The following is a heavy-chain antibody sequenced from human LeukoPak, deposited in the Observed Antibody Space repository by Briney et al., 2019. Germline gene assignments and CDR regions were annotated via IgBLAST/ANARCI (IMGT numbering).Heavy chain of an antibody. CDR1: GFTFDDYD. CDR2: INWNGGST. J-gene: IGHJ5*02. Sequence: GGSLRLSCAASGFTFDDYDMSWVRQAPGKGLEWVSGINWNGGSTGYADSVKGRFTISRDNAKNSLYLQMNSLRAEDTALYHCARAGGDYYDSSGYYNWFDPWGQGTLVTVSS. CDR3: ARAGGDYYDSSGYYNWFDP. V-gene: IGHV3-20*01. D-gene: IGHD3-22*01.